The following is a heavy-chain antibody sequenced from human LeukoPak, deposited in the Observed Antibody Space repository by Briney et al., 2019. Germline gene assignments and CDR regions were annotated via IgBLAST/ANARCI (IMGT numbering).Heavy chain of an antibody. CDR2: IYSGGFT. V-gene: IGHV3-66*01. D-gene: IGHD3-22*01. Sequence: GGPLRLSCVASGFTVSSNYMSWVRQAPGKGLEWVSTIYSGGFTYYADSVKGRFSISRDNSKNTLYLQMNSLRAEDTAVYYCARNLPDSSGQKKNYFDYWGQGTLVTVSS. J-gene: IGHJ4*02. CDR1: GFTVSSNY. CDR3: ARNLPDSSGQKKNYFDY.